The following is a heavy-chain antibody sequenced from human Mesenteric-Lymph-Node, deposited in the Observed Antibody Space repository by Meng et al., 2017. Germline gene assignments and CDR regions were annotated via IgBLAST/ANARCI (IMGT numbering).Heavy chain of an antibody. D-gene: IGHD1-26*01. CDR1: GFTVSSHY. V-gene: IGHV3-53*01. CDR2: FYRGGDT. CDR3: AKDGYRSGTYPTFDY. Sequence: GESLKISCAASGFTVSSHYMSWVRQAPGKGLEWVSSFYRGGDTYYADSVNGRFTISRDNSKNTLYLQMDSLRAEDTAVYYCAKDGYRSGTYPTFDYWGQGTLVTVSS. J-gene: IGHJ4*02.